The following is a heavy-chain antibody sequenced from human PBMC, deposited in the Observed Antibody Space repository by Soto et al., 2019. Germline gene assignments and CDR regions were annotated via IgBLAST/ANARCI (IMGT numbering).Heavy chain of an antibody. D-gene: IGHD3-10*01. CDR3: ARLRSYGSGSYYLGWFDP. V-gene: IGHV4-4*07. J-gene: IGHJ5*02. CDR1: GGSISSYY. CDR2: IYTSGST. Sequence: QVQLQESGPGLVKPSETLSLTCTVSGGSISSYYWSWIRQPAGKGLEWIGRIYTSGSTNYNPSLMSRVTMSVDTSKNQFSLKLSSVTAADTAVYYCARLRSYGSGSYYLGWFDPWGQGTLVTVSS.